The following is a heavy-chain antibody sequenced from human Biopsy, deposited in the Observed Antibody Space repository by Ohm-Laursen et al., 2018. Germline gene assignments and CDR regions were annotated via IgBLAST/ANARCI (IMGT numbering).Heavy chain of an antibody. Sequence: GTLSLTCTVSGGPIDSYYWSWIRQPPGKGLEWIGDVYYSGSTNRNPSLKIRVTILVDTSKNQFSLKLNSVTAADTAVYYCGRREVVITHDAFDTWGQGTMVTVSS. V-gene: IGHV4-59*01. CDR2: VYYSGST. J-gene: IGHJ3*02. D-gene: IGHD3-22*01. CDR1: GGPIDSYY. CDR3: GRREVVITHDAFDT.